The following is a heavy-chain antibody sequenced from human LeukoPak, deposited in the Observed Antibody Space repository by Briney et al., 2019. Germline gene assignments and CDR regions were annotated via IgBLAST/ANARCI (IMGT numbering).Heavy chain of an antibody. V-gene: IGHV4-30-2*01. Sequence: PSQTLSLTCTVSGGSISSGGYYWSWIRQPPGKGLEWIGYIYHSGSTYYNPSLKSRVTISVDTSKNQFSLKLSSVTAADTAVYYCARAEIAVAGPYHNWFDPWGQGTLVTVSS. D-gene: IGHD6-13*01. CDR2: IYHSGST. J-gene: IGHJ5*02. CDR1: GGSISSGGYY. CDR3: ARAEIAVAGPYHNWFDP.